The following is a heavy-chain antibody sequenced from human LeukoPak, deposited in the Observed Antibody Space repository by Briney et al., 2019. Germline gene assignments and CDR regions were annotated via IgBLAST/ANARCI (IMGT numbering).Heavy chain of an antibody. CDR3: AKSARGYYYDSSGYYHDAFDI. CDR1: GFSFSTYD. D-gene: IGHD3-22*01. Sequence: GGSLRLSCAASGFSFSTYDMNWVRQAPGEGLEWISYINKDINTIWYADAMKGRFTISRDNSKNTLYLQMNSLRAEDTAVYYCAKSARGYYYDSSGYYHDAFDIWGQGTMVTVSS. CDR2: INKDINTI. V-gene: IGHV3-48*01. J-gene: IGHJ3*02.